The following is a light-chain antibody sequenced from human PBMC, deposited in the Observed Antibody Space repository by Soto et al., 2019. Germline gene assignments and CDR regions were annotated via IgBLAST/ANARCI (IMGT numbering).Light chain of an antibody. V-gene: IGLV2-14*01. J-gene: IGLJ3*02. CDR1: SSDIGSYDF. CDR2: EVT. Sequence: QSALTQPTSVFGSLGQSITISCTGTSSDIGSYDFVSSYQHHPGKAPKLMIYEVTNRPSGVSHRFSGSKSDNTASLTISGLQAEDEADYYCSSYTCITTRWVFGGGTKVTVL. CDR3: SSYTCITTRWV.